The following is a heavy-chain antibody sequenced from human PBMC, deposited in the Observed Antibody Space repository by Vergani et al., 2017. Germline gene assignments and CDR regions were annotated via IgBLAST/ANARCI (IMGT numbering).Heavy chain of an antibody. J-gene: IGHJ4*02. CDR3: ARTLEDGYSDFDY. CDR1: GFTFSSYS. V-gene: IGHV3-48*02. CDR2: ISSSSSTI. Sequence: EVQLVESGGGLVQPGGSLRLSCAASGFTFSSYSMNWVRQAPGQGLEWVSYISSSSSTINYADAVKGRFTISRDNAKNSLYLQMNSLRDEDTAVYYCARTLEDGYSDFDYWGQGTLVTVSS. D-gene: IGHD5-24*01.